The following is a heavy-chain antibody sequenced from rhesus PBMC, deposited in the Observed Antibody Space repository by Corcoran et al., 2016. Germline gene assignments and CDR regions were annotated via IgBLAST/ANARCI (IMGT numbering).Heavy chain of an antibody. J-gene: IGHJ4*01. CDR2: IFGVIGTT. CDR3: AGGHDFGTNLNF. Sequence: QVQLHEWGPGLVKPSETLSLTCAVSGGSVNEDCDWTWIRQAPEKGREWLGYIFGVIGTTLYNPSLRNRIMISKDTSKNQFSLSLSSVTAADTAIYYCAGGHDFGTNLNFWGQGVLVTVSS. V-gene: IGHV4-76*01. CDR1: GGSVNEDCD. D-gene: IGHD4-29*01.